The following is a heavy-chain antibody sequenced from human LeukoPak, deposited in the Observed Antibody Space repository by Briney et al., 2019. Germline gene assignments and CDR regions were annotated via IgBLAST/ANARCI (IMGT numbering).Heavy chain of an antibody. Sequence: GGSLRLSCAASGFTFSSYAMSWVRQASGKGLEWVSAISGSDDSTYYADSVKGRFTISRDNSKNTLYLQMNSLRADDAAVYYCAKKVVPAAIHPSHFDYWGQGTLVTVSS. CDR2: ISGSDDST. CDR3: AKKVVPAAIHPSHFDY. J-gene: IGHJ4*02. V-gene: IGHV3-23*01. D-gene: IGHD2-2*02. CDR1: GFTFSSYA.